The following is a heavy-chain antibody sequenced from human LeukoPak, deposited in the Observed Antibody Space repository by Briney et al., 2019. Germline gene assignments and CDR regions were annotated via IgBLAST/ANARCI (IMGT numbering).Heavy chain of an antibody. D-gene: IGHD3-10*01. Sequence: GGSLRLSCAASGFTFSSYAMSWVRQAPGKGLEWVSAISGSGGSTYYADSVKGRFTISRDNSKNTLYLQMNSLRAEETAVYYCAKSLVLLWFGEFDYWGQGTLVTVSS. V-gene: IGHV3-23*01. CDR3: AKSLVLLWFGEFDY. CDR1: GFTFSSYA. CDR2: ISGSGGST. J-gene: IGHJ4*02.